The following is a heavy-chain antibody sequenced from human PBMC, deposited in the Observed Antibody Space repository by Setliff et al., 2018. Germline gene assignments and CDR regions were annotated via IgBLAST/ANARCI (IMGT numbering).Heavy chain of an antibody. Sequence: ASVKVSCKASGYTFAGYYIHWVRQAPGHAPEWMGWINPNTGNTKYTQNFQGRVTMTSDTSISTAYMEVSRLRSEDTAVYYCARDVFPYHYEGAFDIWGQGTMVTVSS. CDR1: GYTFAGYY. J-gene: IGHJ3*02. D-gene: IGHD3-22*01. CDR2: INPNTGNT. CDR3: ARDVFPYHYEGAFDI. V-gene: IGHV1-2*02.